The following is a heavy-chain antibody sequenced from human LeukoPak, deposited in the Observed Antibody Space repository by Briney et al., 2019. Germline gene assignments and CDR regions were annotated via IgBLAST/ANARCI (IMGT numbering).Heavy chain of an antibody. V-gene: IGHV1-8*03. CDR3: ARVADYYDSSGYYYVYFDY. Sequence: ASVKVSCKASGYTFTSYDINWVRQATGQGLEWMGWMNPNSGNTGYAQKFQGRVTITRNTSISTAYMELSSLRSEDTAVYYCARVADYYDSSGYYYVYFDYWGQGTLVTVSS. J-gene: IGHJ4*02. D-gene: IGHD3-22*01. CDR2: MNPNSGNT. CDR1: GYTFTSYD.